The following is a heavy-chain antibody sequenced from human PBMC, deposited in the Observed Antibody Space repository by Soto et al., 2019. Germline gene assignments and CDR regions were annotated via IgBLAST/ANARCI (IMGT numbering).Heavy chain of an antibody. Sequence: SETLSLTCTVSGGSIGNYYCNWIRQPPGKGLEWIGYIHYSGSTWYNPSLKSRVTISVDKSRNQFSLKLSSVTAADTAVYFCAKNLYGYYVNPDIWGQGTMVTVSS. CDR3: AKNLYGYYVNPDI. D-gene: IGHD3-3*01. J-gene: IGHJ3*02. CDR2: IHYSGST. CDR1: GGSIGNYY. V-gene: IGHV4-59*01.